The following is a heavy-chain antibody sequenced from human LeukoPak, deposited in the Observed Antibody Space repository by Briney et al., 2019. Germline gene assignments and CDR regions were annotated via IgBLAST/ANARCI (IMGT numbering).Heavy chain of an antibody. Sequence: QSGGSLRLSCEASRFTFSSYAMHWVRQAPGKGLEWVAFIRSDGSNKYYADSVKGRFSISRDNSKNTLYLQMNSLRAADTALYYCAKDPGTRYTYGHFDYWGQGAMVTVSS. CDR1: RFTFSSYA. CDR3: AKDPGTRYTYGHFDY. J-gene: IGHJ4*02. D-gene: IGHD5-18*01. CDR2: IRSDGSNK. V-gene: IGHV3-30*02.